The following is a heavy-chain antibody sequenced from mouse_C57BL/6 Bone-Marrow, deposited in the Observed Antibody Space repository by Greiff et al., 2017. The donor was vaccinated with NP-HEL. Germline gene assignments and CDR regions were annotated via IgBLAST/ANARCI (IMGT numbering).Heavy chain of an antibody. CDR2: IYPGSGST. D-gene: IGHD2-3*01. CDR3: ARYYDGYYEDFDY. V-gene: IGHV1-55*01. J-gene: IGHJ2*01. CDR1: GYTFTSYW. Sequence: VQLHQPGAELVKPGASVKMSCKASGYTFTSYWITWVKQRPGQGLEWIGDIYPGSGSTNYNEKFKSKATLTVDTSSSTAYMQLSSLTSEDSAVYYCARYYDGYYEDFDYWGQGTTLTVSS.